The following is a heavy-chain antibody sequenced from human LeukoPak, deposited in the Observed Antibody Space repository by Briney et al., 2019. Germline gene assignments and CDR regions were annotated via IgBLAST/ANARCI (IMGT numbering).Heavy chain of an antibody. CDR3: ARDRGRGYNYDSGDFDF. CDR1: GYSFTGYY. Sequence: ASVKVSCKASGYSFTGYYMHWVRQAPGQGLEWMGWINPNTGGANYAQKFQGRVTMTRDTSITTAYMELTWLGSDDTAVYYCARDRGRGYNYDSGDFDFWGQGTLVTVSS. V-gene: IGHV1-2*02. D-gene: IGHD3-22*01. CDR2: INPNTGGA. J-gene: IGHJ4*02.